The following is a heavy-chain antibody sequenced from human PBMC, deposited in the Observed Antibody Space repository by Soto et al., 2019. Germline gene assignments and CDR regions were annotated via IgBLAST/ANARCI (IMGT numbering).Heavy chain of an antibody. Sequence: ASVKVSCKASGYSFTDYYMHWVRQAPGQGLEWMGWINPYRGATNYAQKFQGRVTMTRDTSISTAYMELSRLRSDDTAVYWCAREHVRPRTGAMDVWGQGTTGTVSS. J-gene: IGHJ6*02. V-gene: IGHV1-2*02. CDR3: AREHVRPRTGAMDV. CDR2: INPYRGAT. D-gene: IGHD1-1*01. CDR1: GYSFTDYY.